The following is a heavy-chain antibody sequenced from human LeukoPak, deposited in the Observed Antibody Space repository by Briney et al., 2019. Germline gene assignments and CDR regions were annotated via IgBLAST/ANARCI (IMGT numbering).Heavy chain of an antibody. D-gene: IGHD6-19*01. V-gene: IGHV7-4-1*02. Sequence: ASVKVSCKASGYTFTSYAMNWVRQAPGQGLEWMGWINTNTGNPTYAQGFTGWFVFSLDTSVSTAYLQISSLKAEDTAVYYCARVSSGWFLQTDFDYWGQGTLVTVSS. J-gene: IGHJ4*02. CDR3: ARVSSGWFLQTDFDY. CDR1: GYTFTSYA. CDR2: INTNTGNP.